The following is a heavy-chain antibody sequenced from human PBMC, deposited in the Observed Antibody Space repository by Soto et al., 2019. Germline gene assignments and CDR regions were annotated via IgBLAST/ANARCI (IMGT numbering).Heavy chain of an antibody. D-gene: IGHD3-3*01. J-gene: IGHJ2*01. CDR2: IIPILGIA. V-gene: IGHV1-69*02. CDR3: ARGNRITIFGVDADFDL. CDR1: GGTFSSYT. Sequence: SVKVSCKASGGTFSSYTISWVRQAPGQGLEWMGRIIPILGIANYAQKFQGRVTITADKSTSAAYMELSSLRSEDTAVYYCARGNRITIFGVDADFDLWGRGTLVTVSS.